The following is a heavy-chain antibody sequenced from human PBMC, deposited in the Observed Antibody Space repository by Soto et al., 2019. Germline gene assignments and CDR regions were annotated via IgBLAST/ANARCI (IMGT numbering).Heavy chain of an antibody. D-gene: IGHD3-16*01. CDR2: TYYRSKWIH. Sequence: PSQTLSLTCDISGDSVSSSSAAWNWIRQSPSRGLEWLGRTYYRSKWIHEYTISMESRITINPDTSKNQISLHIYSVTAEDTAVYYCAGVVWFRGMDVWGQGTPVTVSS. V-gene: IGHV6-1*01. J-gene: IGHJ6*02. CDR1: GDSVSSSSAA. CDR3: AGVVWFRGMDV.